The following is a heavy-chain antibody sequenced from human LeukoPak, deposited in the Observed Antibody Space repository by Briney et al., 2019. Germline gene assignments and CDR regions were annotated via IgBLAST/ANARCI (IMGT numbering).Heavy chain of an antibody. CDR3: TTKELWYGELFDY. D-gene: IGHD3-10*01. V-gene: IGHV3-15*01. CDR2: IKSKTDGGTT. Sequence: PGGSLRLSCAASGFTFSNAWMSWVRQALGKGLEWVGRIKSKTDGGTTDYAAPVKGRFTISRDDSKNTLYLQMNSLKTEDTAVYYCTTKELWYGELFDYWGQGTLVTVSS. J-gene: IGHJ4*02. CDR1: GFTFSNAW.